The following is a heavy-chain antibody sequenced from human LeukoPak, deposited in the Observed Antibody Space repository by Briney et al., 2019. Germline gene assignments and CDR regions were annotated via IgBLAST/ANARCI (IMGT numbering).Heavy chain of an antibody. V-gene: IGHV1-8*01. Sequence: ASVKVSCKASGYTFTSYDINWVRQATGQGLEWMGWMNPNSGNTGYAQKFQGRVTMTRDTSTSTVYMELSSLRSEDTAVYYCAREGYDSSGYYLDYWGQGTLVTVSS. CDR2: MNPNSGNT. D-gene: IGHD3-22*01. CDR3: AREGYDSSGYYLDY. J-gene: IGHJ4*02. CDR1: GYTFTSYD.